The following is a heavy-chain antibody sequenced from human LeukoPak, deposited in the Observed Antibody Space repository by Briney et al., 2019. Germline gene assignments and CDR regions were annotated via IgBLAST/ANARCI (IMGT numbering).Heavy chain of an antibody. CDR2: ISSSCSTI. D-gene: IGHD7-27*01. Sequence: PGGSLRLSCAASGFTFIDYYMSSLRQAQGKGLDGVSYISSSCSTIYYAHSVKGQFTISRDNAKNSLYLQMNSLRAEDTAVYYCAREISGEKTYYFDYWGQGTLVTVSS. CDR1: GFTFIDYY. CDR3: AREISGEKTYYFDY. V-gene: IGHV3-11*01. J-gene: IGHJ4*02.